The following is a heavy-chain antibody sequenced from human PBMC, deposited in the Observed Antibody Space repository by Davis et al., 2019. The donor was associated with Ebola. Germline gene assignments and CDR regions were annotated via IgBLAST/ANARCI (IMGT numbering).Heavy chain of an antibody. D-gene: IGHD3-3*01. CDR2: IKQDGSEK. Sequence: GESLKISCAASGFSLSSYWMTWVRQAPGKGLEWVANIKQDGSEKYYVDSVRGRFTISRDNAKNSLYLQMNSLRAEDTALYHCARVGMIFGVVIYDYWGQGTLVTVSS. V-gene: IGHV3-7*03. CDR3: ARVGMIFGVVIYDY. CDR1: GFSLSSYW. J-gene: IGHJ4*02.